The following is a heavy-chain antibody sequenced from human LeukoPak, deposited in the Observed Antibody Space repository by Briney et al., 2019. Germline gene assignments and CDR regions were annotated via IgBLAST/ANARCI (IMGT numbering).Heavy chain of an antibody. CDR2: ISGSGGGT. CDR3: AQGKYSSSWYGDY. Sequence: GGSLRLSCAASGFTFSSFGMSWVRQAPGKGLEWVSTISGSGGGTYYADSVKGWFTISRDNSKNTLYLQMNSLRAEDTAVYYCAQGKYSSSWYGDYWGQGTLVTVSS. J-gene: IGHJ4*02. CDR1: GFTFSSFG. V-gene: IGHV3-23*01. D-gene: IGHD6-13*01.